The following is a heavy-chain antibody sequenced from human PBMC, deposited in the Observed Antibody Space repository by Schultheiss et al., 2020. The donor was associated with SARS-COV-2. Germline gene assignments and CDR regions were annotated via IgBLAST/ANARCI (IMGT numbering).Heavy chain of an antibody. Sequence: SETLSLTCSVSGGSITRENWWTWFSQPPGKGLEWIGYIYYSGSTNYNPSLKSRVTISVDTSKNQFTLKLCFVTAADPAVYYCARETSTYSVSYMSPSYFDYSCEGTLVTVSS. V-gene: IGHV4-4*02. CDR3: ARETSTYSVSYMSPSYFDY. CDR2: IYYSGST. D-gene: IGHD1-26*01. J-gene: IGHJ4*02. CDR1: GGSITRENW.